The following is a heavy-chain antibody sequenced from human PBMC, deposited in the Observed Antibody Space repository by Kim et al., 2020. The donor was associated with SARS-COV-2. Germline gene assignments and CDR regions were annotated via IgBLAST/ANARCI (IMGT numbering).Heavy chain of an antibody. CDR1: GDSINNRFYY. V-gene: IGHV4-39*02. J-gene: IGHJ4*03. CDR2: VYYTGTS. D-gene: IGHD4-17*01. CDR3: VRHRPVGHGGYFDF. Sequence: SETLSLTCTVSGDSINNRFYYWGWIRQAPGKGLEWIGSVYYTGTSDHNPSLKSRVSMSAETSRNHFSLRLSSVTAADTAIYYCVRHRPVGHGGYFDFWGQGTLVTVSS.